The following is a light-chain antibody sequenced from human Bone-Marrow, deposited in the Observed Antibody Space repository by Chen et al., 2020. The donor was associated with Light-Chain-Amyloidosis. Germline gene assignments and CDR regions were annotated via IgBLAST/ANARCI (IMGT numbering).Light chain of an antibody. CDR3: SSFTSSSSYV. Sequence: QSALTQPASVSRSPGQSIPISCTGTSGDVGTYNYVSWYQQHPGKAPKVMIYAVSNRPSGVSNRFSGSKSGNTASLTISGLQAEDEADYYCSSFTSSSSYVFGPGTKVTVL. CDR2: AVS. CDR1: SGDVGTYNY. J-gene: IGLJ1*01. V-gene: IGLV2-14*01.